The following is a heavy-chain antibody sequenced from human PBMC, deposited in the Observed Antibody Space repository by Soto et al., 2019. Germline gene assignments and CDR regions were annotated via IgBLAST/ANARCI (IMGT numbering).Heavy chain of an antibody. CDR1: GFPFSNYA. V-gene: IGHV3-23*01. Sequence: PGWSLRLSCAASGFPFSNYAMSWVRQAPGKGLEWVSGISASGRDTYYADSVKDRFTISRDNSKNTVYLQVNSLRADDTAIYYCAKGKSSGWYYFDYWGQGTPVTVSS. CDR3: AKGKSSGWYYFDY. J-gene: IGHJ4*02. D-gene: IGHD6-19*01. CDR2: ISASGRDT.